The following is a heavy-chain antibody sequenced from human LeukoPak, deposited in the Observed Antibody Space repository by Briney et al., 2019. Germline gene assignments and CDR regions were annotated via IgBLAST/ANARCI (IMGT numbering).Heavy chain of an antibody. D-gene: IGHD6-6*01. CDR1: GFTFSDYY. J-gene: IGHJ3*01. V-gene: IGHV3-11*01. CDR3: ARSSYSSSSSV. CDR2: ISSSGGAI. Sequence: GGSLRLSCAASGFTFSDYYMSWIRQAPGKGLEWISYISSSGGAIYYANSVKGRFTISRDNAKNSLYLQMNSLRVEDTAVYYCARSSYSSSSSVWGQGTMVTVSS.